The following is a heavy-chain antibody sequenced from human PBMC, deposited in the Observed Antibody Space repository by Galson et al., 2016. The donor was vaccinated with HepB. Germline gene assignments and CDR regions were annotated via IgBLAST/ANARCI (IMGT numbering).Heavy chain of an antibody. CDR2: IYYSGST. Sequence: LPLTCTASGGSVSSGSYYWSWIRQPPGKGLAWIGYIYYSGSTNYNPSLKSRVTISVDTSKIQLSLNLSPVTDADTAVYYWARGRWYFDLWGRGTLVTVSS. V-gene: IGHV4-61*01. CDR3: ARGRWYFDL. J-gene: IGHJ2*01. CDR1: GGSVSSGSYY.